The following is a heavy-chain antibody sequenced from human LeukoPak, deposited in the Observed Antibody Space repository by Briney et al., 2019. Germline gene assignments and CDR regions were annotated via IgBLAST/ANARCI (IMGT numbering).Heavy chain of an antibody. D-gene: IGHD2-2*01. V-gene: IGHV3-30*14. CDR1: GFTFSSYA. Sequence: GRSLRLSCAASGFTFSSYAMHWVRQAPGKGLEWVAVISYDGSNKYYADSVKGRFTISRDNSKNTLYLQMNSLRAEDTAVYYCARLFKVVPAAIHTWGQGTLVTVSS. CDR2: ISYDGSNK. J-gene: IGHJ5*02. CDR3: ARLFKVVPAAIHT.